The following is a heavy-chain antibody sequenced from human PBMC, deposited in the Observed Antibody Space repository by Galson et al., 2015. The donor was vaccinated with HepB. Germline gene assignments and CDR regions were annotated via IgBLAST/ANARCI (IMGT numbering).Heavy chain of an antibody. CDR2: INHSGST. V-gene: IGHV4-34*01. D-gene: IGHD2-15*01. CDR1: GGSFSGYY. CDR3: ARGLVFFGPIVVVVAATPTAYYFDY. Sequence: SETLSLTCAVYGGSFSGYYWSWIRQPPGKGLEWIGEINHSGSTNYNPSLKSRVTISVDTSKNQFSLKLSSVTAADTAVYYCARGLVFFGPIVVVVAATPTAYYFDYWGQGTLVTVSS. J-gene: IGHJ4*02.